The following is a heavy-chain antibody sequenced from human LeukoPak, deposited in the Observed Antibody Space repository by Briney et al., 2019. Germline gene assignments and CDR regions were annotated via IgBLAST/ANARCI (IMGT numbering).Heavy chain of an antibody. Sequence: SETLSLTCTVSGGSVSSSSYYWGWIRQPPGKGLEWIGYIYYSGSTYYNPSLKSRVTISVDTSKNQFSLKLSSVTAADTAVYYCAREDSNCPDYRGQGTLVTVSS. J-gene: IGHJ4*02. CDR3: AREDSNCPDY. V-gene: IGHV4-31*03. D-gene: IGHD4-11*01. CDR2: IYYSGST. CDR1: GGSVSSSSYY.